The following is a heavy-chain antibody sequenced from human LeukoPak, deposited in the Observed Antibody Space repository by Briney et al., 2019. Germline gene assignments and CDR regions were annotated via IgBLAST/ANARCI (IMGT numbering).Heavy chain of an antibody. Sequence: SETLSLTCTVSGGSISSYYWSWIRQPPGKGLEWIAYIYYSGGTNYNPSLKSRVTISVDTSKNQFSLKLSSVTAADTAVCYCARRYGTSAGHHDAFDIWGQGTMVTVPS. D-gene: IGHD6-13*01. J-gene: IGHJ3*02. CDR3: ARRYGTSAGHHDAFDI. CDR2: IYYSGGT. CDR1: GGSISSYY. V-gene: IGHV4-59*01.